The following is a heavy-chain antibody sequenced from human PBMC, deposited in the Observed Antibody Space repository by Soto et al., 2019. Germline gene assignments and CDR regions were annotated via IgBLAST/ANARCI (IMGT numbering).Heavy chain of an antibody. CDR1: GGSLSGATYS. CDR2: IFPSGTT. CDR3: ARSRQFDY. J-gene: IGHJ4*02. Sequence: SDTLCLTCVVSGGSLSGATYSWNWIRQPPGKGLEWIGYIFPSGTTYYNPSLKSRVTISIDVSKNQFSLSLRSLTAADTAVYYCARSRQFDYWSQGTLVTVSS. V-gene: IGHV4-30-2*01.